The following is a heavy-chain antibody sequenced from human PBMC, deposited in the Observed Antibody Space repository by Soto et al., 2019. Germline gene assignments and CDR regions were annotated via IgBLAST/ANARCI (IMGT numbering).Heavy chain of an antibody. V-gene: IGHV3-30*18. D-gene: IGHD3-9*01. CDR3: AKDVLYYILTAPYAFDI. CDR2: ISYDGSNK. CDR1: GFTFSSYG. J-gene: IGHJ3*02. Sequence: QVQLVESGGGVVQPGRSLRLSCAASGFTFSSYGMHWVRQAPGKGLEWVAVISYDGSNKYYADSVKGRFTISRDNSKNTLYLQMNSLGAEDTAVYYCAKDVLYYILTAPYAFDIWGQGTMVTVSS.